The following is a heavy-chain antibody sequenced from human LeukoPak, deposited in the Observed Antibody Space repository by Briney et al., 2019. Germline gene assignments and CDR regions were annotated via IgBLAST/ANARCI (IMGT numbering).Heavy chain of an antibody. Sequence: DPSETLSLTCTVSGGPISGSYWSWIRQPPGKGLEWIAYIYYSGSTNYKPSLKSRVTISVDRSKNQFSLKLSSVTAADTAVYYCARARAGFLDHNIGYMDVWGKGTTVTVSS. J-gene: IGHJ6*03. CDR3: ARARAGFLDHNIGYMDV. D-gene: IGHD1-1*01. V-gene: IGHV4-59*12. CDR2: IYYSGST. CDR1: GGPISGSY.